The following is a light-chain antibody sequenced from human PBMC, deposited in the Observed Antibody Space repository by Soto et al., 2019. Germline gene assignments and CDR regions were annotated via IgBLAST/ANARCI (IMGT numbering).Light chain of an antibody. CDR3: QQYGTLPRT. V-gene: IGKV3-20*01. CDR2: GAS. CDR1: ESVSSNY. Sequence: EIVLTQSPGTLSLSPGERATLSCRATESVSSNYLAWYQQKPGQAPRVLIYGASIRATGIPDRFSGSGSETDFTLTISRLEPEDFAVYYCQQYGTLPRTFGQGTKVEIK. J-gene: IGKJ1*01.